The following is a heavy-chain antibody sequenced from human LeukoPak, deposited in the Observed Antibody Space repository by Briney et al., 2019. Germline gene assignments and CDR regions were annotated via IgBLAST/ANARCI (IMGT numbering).Heavy chain of an antibody. V-gene: IGHV4-31*03. CDR2: IYYSGST. D-gene: IGHD5-24*01. Sequence: SSQTLSLTCTVSGGSISSGGYYWSWIRQHPGKGLKWIGYIYYSGSTYYNPSLKSRVTISVDTSKNQFSLKLSSVTAADTAVYYCARDGRRDGYNSVDWNFDLWAVAPWSLSPQ. CDR1: GGSISSGGYY. CDR3: ARDGRRDGYNSVDWNFDL. J-gene: IGHJ2*01.